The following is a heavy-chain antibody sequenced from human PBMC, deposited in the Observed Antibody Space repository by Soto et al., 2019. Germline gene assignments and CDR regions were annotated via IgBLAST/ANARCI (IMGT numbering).Heavy chain of an antibody. CDR2: IKTDGSAK. CDR1: GFMVSTHW. Sequence: EVQLVESGGGLVQSGGSLRLSCAASGFMVSTHWMTWVRQAPGKELEWVATIKTDGSAKYYVDSVKGRFTITRDKAKNSLYLQMNSLRDEDTALYYCANDGGWDIGYWGQGTLVTVSS. CDR3: ANDGGWDIGY. V-gene: IGHV3-7*01. J-gene: IGHJ4*01. D-gene: IGHD6-19*01.